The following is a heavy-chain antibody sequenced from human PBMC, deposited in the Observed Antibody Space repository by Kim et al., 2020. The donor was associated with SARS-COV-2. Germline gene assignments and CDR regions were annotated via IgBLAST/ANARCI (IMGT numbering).Heavy chain of an antibody. V-gene: IGHV7-4-1*02. Sequence: ASVKVSCKASGYTFTSYAMNWVRQAPGQGLEWMGWINTNTGNPTYAQGFTGRFVFSLDTSVSTAYLQISSLKAEDTAVYYCARAPGLRYFDWLLYEPHYFYYWCQGTLVTVSS. D-gene: IGHD3-9*01. CDR3: ARAPGLRYFDWLLYEPHYFYY. CDR1: GYTFTSYA. CDR2: INTNTGNP. J-gene: IGHJ4*02.